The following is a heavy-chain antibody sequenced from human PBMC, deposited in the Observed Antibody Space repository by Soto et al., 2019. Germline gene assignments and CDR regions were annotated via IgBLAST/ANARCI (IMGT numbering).Heavy chain of an antibody. Sequence: AGGSLRLSCAVSGLTVSSNNMNWVRQAPGKGLEWVSVIFSGGSTYYADSVKGRFTISRDISKNTLYLQMNSLRPEDTAMYYCARDTTMTPWGQGTLVTVSS. CDR3: ARDTTMTP. V-gene: IGHV3-53*01. D-gene: IGHD5-18*01. CDR1: GLTVSSNN. J-gene: IGHJ5*02. CDR2: IFSGGST.